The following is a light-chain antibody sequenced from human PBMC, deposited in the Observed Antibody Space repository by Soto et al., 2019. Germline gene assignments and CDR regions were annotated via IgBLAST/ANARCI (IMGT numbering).Light chain of an antibody. Sequence: DIVMTQSPDSLAVSLGERATINCRSSQSVLYNSNNKNYLAWYQQKPGQPPKLLIYWASTRESGVPDRFSGSGSGTDFTLTISSLQAEDFAIYYCQQYGGVPYTFGQGTKVDIK. CDR2: WAS. V-gene: IGKV4-1*01. CDR1: QSVLYNSNNKNY. J-gene: IGKJ2*01. CDR3: QQYGGVPYT.